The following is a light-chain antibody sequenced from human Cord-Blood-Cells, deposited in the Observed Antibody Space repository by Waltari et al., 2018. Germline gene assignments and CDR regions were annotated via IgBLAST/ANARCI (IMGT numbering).Light chain of an antibody. V-gene: IGLV3-1*01. J-gene: IGLJ2*01. CDR3: RAWDSSVVV. Sequence: SYELTQPPSVSVSPGQTASITCSADKLGDKYACWYQQKPGQSPVLVIYQDSTRPSGIPERFSGSNSGNTATLTISGTQAMDEADYYCRAWDSSVVVFGGGTKLTVL. CDR2: QDS. CDR1: KLGDKY.